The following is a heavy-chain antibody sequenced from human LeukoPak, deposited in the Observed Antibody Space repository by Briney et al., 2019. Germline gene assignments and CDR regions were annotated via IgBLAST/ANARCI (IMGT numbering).Heavy chain of an antibody. CDR1: GFTFSSYW. Sequence: GGSLRLSCAASGFTFSSYWMSWVRQAPGKGLEWVSYISSSSSTIYYADSVKGRFTISRDNAKNSLYLQMNSLRAEDTAVYYCARERRYCSGGSCPDFDYWGQGTLVTVSS. CDR2: ISSSSSTI. CDR3: ARERRYCSGGSCPDFDY. V-gene: IGHV3-48*04. J-gene: IGHJ4*02. D-gene: IGHD2-15*01.